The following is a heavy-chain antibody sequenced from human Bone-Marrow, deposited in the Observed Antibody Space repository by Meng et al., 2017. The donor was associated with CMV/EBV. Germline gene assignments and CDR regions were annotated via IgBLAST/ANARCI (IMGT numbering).Heavy chain of an antibody. D-gene: IGHD3-16*01. Sequence: GASLKISCAASGFTFSSYSMNWVRQAPGKGLEWVSSISSSSSYIYYADSVKGRFTISRDNAKNSLYLQMNSLRAEDTAVYYCERDFSSGHFMTTSNYYYYYGMDVWGQGTTATVSS. V-gene: IGHV3-21*01. CDR3: ERDFSSGHFMTTSNYYYYYGMDV. CDR1: GFTFSSYS. CDR2: ISSSSSYI. J-gene: IGHJ6*02.